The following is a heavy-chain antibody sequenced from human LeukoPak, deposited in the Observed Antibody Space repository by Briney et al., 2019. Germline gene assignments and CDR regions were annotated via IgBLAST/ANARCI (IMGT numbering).Heavy chain of an antibody. J-gene: IGHJ4*02. CDR2: ISSSSSTI. CDR1: GFTFSSYS. Sequence: GGSLRLSCAASGFTFSSYSMNWVRQAPGKGLEWVSYISSSSSTIYYADSVKGRFTISRDNAKNSLYLQMTSLRVGDTAVYYCVRDKEGVGATRLDYWGPGTPVTVSS. CDR3: VRDKEGVGATRLDY. D-gene: IGHD1-26*01. V-gene: IGHV3-48*01.